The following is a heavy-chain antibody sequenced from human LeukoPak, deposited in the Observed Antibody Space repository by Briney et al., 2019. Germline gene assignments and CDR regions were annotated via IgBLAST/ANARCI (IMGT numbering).Heavy chain of an antibody. D-gene: IGHD5-18*01. CDR1: GFTFSSYA. CDR2: ISGSGGST. CDR3: AKPTSTGYSYGLVY. V-gene: IGHV3-23*01. J-gene: IGHJ4*02. Sequence: PGGSLRLSCAASGFTFSSYAMSWVRQAPGKGLEWVSAISGSGGSTYYADSVKGRFTISRDNSKNTLYLQMNSLRAEDTALYYCAKPTSTGYSYGLVYWGQGTLVTVSS.